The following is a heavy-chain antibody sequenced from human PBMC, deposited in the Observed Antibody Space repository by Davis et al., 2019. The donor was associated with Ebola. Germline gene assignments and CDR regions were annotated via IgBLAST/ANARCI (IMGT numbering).Heavy chain of an antibody. Sequence: GGSLRLSCAASRFTFSSYSMNWVRQAPGKGLEWMAVISYDGNNKYYADSVKGRFTISRDNSKNTLYLQMNSLRAEDTAVYYCAKDWLDYWGQGTLVTVSS. J-gene: IGHJ4*02. CDR3: AKDWLDY. CDR1: RFTFSSYS. CDR2: ISYDGNNK. V-gene: IGHV3-30*18.